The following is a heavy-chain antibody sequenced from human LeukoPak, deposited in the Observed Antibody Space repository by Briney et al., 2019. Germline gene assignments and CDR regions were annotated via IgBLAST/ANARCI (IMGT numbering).Heavy chain of an antibody. CDR2: IYHSGST. V-gene: IGHV4-4*02. Sequence: PSGTLSLTCAVSGGSISSSNWWSWVRQPPGKGLEWIGEIYHSGSTNYNPSLKSRVTISVDKSKNQFSLKLSSVTAADTAVYYCARVWSRITIFGVVIIGGGFDYWGQGTLVTVSS. CDR3: ARVWSRITIFGVVIIGGGFDY. D-gene: IGHD3-3*01. J-gene: IGHJ4*02. CDR1: GGSISSSNW.